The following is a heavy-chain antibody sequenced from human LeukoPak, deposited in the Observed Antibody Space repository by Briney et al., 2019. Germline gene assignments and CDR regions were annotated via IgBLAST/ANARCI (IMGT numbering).Heavy chain of an antibody. CDR3: ARMGSGSARWFDP. CDR2: IYPGDSDT. D-gene: IGHD1-26*01. V-gene: IGHV5-51*01. CDR1: GYNFTPYW. J-gene: IGHJ5*02. Sequence: GESLKISCQSSGYNFTPYWIVWVRQMPGKGLEWVGSIYPGDSDTRYSPSFQGQVTISADKSITTAYLQWNSLKASDTAMYYCARMGSGSARWFDPWGQGTLVTVSS.